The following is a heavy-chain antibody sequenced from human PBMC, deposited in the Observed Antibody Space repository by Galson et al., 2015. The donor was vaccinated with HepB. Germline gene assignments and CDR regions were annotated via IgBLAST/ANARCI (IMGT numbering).Heavy chain of an antibody. V-gene: IGHV3-53*01. CDR3: AKDVTSSSVWYFDL. Sequence: SLRLSCAASGFTVSSNYMSWVRQAPGKGLEWVSVIYSGGSTYYADSVKGRFTISGDNSKNTLYLQMNSLRAEDTAVYYCAKDVTSSSVWYFDLWGRGTLVSVSS. J-gene: IGHJ2*01. CDR1: GFTVSSNY. CDR2: IYSGGST. D-gene: IGHD6-6*01.